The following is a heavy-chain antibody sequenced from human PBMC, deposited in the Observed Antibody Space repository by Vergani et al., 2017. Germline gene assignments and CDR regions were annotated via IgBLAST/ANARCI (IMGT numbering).Heavy chain of an antibody. V-gene: IGHV4-39*01. CDR2: VFYGGRT. D-gene: IGHD2-21*01. J-gene: IGHJ4*02. CDR1: GDSISTSSYA. CDR3: ARHLSVVRPSSLTAFDY. Sequence: QLQESGPGLVKPSETLSLSCTVSGDSISTSSYAWGWIRQPPGKTLEWIGTVFYGGRTSYNQSLKIRVTLSLDTSKKQISLHLTSVTAAYTAVYSCARHLSVVRPSSLTAFDYWGQGTLVTVSS.